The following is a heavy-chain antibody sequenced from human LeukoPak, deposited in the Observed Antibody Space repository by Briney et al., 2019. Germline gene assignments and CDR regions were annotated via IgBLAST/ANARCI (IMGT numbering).Heavy chain of an antibody. Sequence: PGGSLRLSCAASGFTFSSHAIHWVRQAPGKGLEWVSVISYDGSNKYYADSVKGRFTISRDNSENTLSLQMNSLRADDTAIYYCAKSCNSGNCYYNYWGQGTLVTVSS. D-gene: IGHD2/OR15-2a*01. CDR2: ISYDGSNK. CDR1: GFTFSSHA. V-gene: IGHV3-30-3*02. CDR3: AKSCNSGNCYYNY. J-gene: IGHJ4*02.